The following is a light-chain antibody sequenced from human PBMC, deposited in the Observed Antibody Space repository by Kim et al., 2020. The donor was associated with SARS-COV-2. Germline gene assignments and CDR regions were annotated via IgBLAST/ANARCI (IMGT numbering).Light chain of an antibody. CDR3: GTWDSSLSAEL. V-gene: IGLV1-51*01. CDR2: DNN. J-gene: IGLJ3*02. Sequence: QSVLTQPPSVSAAPGQKVTISCSGSSSNIGNNYVSWYQQLPGTAPKLLIYDNNKRPSGIPDRFSGSKSGTSATLGITGLQTGDEADYYCGTWDSSLSAELFGRGSQLPVL. CDR1: SSNIGNNY.